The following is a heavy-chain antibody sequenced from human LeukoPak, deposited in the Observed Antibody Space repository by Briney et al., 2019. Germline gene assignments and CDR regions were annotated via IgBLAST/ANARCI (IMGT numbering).Heavy chain of an antibody. J-gene: IGHJ4*02. Sequence: GGWLRLSCAASGLSFSSTFMSWVRPTPGKGLAWVSSVFGGGGTRYSDSVMGRFTISRDNSKSTLYLQMNSLRAEDTAVYYCARTYANNAGYYLYWGQGTLVTVSS. CDR1: GLSFSSTF. CDR3: ARTYANNAGYYLY. D-gene: IGHD3-22*01. CDR2: VFGGGGT. V-gene: IGHV3-53*01.